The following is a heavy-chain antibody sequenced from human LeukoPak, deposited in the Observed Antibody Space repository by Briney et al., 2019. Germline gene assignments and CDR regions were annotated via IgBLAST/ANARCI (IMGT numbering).Heavy chain of an antibody. V-gene: IGHV3-48*01. CDR2: ISTHSSTI. CDR1: GFTFSSYA. Sequence: GGSLRLSCAASGFTFSSYAMSWVRQAPGKGLEWVSYISTHSSTIYYADSVKGRFTISRDNAKNSLYLQMNSLRAEDTAVYYCTRVSGWTWFDPWGQGALVTVSS. D-gene: IGHD6-19*01. J-gene: IGHJ5*02. CDR3: TRVSGWTWFDP.